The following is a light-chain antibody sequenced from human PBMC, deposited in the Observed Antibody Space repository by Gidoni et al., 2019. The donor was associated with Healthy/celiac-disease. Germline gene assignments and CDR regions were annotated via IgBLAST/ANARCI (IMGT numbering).Light chain of an antibody. CDR3: SSYTSSSTLYV. J-gene: IGLJ1*01. V-gene: IGLV2-14*03. CDR1: SSYVGGYNY. CDR2: DVS. Sequence: QSALTQPASVSGSPGQAIPISCTGTSSYVGGYNYVSWYQQHPGKAPQLMIYDVSNRPSGVSNRFSGSKSGNTASLTISGLQAEDEADYYCSSYTSSSTLYVFGTGTKVTVL.